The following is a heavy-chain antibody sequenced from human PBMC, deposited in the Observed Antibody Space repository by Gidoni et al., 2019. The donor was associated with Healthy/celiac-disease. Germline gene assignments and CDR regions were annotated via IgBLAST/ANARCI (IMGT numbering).Heavy chain of an antibody. Sequence: EVQLVESGGGLVKPGGSLRLSCAASGFTFSSYSMNWVRQAPGKGLEWVSSISSSSSYIYYADSVKGRFTISRDNAKNSLYLQMNSLRAEDTAVYYCARGSTYYYDSSGYYYPDYWGQGTLVTVSS. D-gene: IGHD3-22*01. V-gene: IGHV3-21*01. CDR1: GFTFSSYS. CDR2: ISSSSSYI. J-gene: IGHJ4*02. CDR3: ARGSTYYYDSSGYYYPDY.